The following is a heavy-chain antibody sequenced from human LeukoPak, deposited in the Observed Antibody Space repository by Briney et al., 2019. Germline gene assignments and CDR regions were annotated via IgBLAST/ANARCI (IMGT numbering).Heavy chain of an antibody. V-gene: IGHV4-59*08. Sequence: PSETLSLTCTVSGGSISSHYWSWIRQPPGKGLEWIGYIYYSGSTYYNPSLKSRVTISVDTSKNQFSLKLSSVTAADTAVYYCARGRVLWFGELPYFDYWGQGTLVTVSS. J-gene: IGHJ4*02. CDR3: ARGRVLWFGELPYFDY. D-gene: IGHD3-10*01. CDR1: GGSISSHY. CDR2: IYYSGST.